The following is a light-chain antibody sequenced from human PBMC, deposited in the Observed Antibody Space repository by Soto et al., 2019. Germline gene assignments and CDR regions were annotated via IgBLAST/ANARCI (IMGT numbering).Light chain of an antibody. CDR1: SGDVGGYNY. CDR3: SSYTSSSTYG. Sequence: QSVLTQPASVSGSPGQSITISCTGTSGDVGGYNYVSWYQQHPGKAPKLMIYDVSNRPSGVSNRFSGSKSGNTASLTISGLQSEDEADYYCSSYTSSSTYGFGAGT. J-gene: IGLJ1*01. CDR2: DVS. V-gene: IGLV2-14*01.